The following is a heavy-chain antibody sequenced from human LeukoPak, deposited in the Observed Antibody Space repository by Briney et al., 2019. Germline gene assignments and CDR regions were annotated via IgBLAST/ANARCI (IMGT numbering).Heavy chain of an antibody. V-gene: IGHV3-30*09. J-gene: IGHJ4*02. Sequence: PGGSLRLSCAASGFTFSSYAMHWVRHAPGKGLEWVAAIAFDGNNKYYADSVKSRFAISRDNSKNTPYLQMNSLRAEDAAVYYCARKSGSQGYFDYWGQGTLVTVST. D-gene: IGHD1-26*01. CDR3: ARKSGSQGYFDY. CDR1: GFTFSSYA. CDR2: IAFDGNNK.